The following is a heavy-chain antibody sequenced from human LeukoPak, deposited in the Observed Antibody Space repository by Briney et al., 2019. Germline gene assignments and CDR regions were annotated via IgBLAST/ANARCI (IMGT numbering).Heavy chain of an antibody. CDR2: IYPGDSDT. Sequence: GESLKISCKGSGYSFTSYWIGWVRQMPGKGLKWMGIIYPGDSDTRYSPSFQGQVTISADKSISTAYLQWSSLKASDTAMYYCARLDDSSGYYPNYFDYWGQGTLVTVSS. J-gene: IGHJ4*02. CDR3: ARLDDSSGYYPNYFDY. D-gene: IGHD3-22*01. CDR1: GYSFTSYW. V-gene: IGHV5-51*01.